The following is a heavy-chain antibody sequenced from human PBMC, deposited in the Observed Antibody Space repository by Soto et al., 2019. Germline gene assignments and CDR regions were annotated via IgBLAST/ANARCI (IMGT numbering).Heavy chain of an antibody. Sequence: QVQLVQSGAEVKKPGSSVKVSCKASGGTFSSYAISWVRQAPGQGLEWMGGIIPISGTANYAQKFQGRVTITADESTSPAYMELRSLRSEDTAVYYCEGAQGSSPRLDIYYYYYYGMDVWGPGTTVTGSS. D-gene: IGHD2-2*01. J-gene: IGHJ6*02. CDR3: EGAQGSSPRLDIYYYYYYGMDV. V-gene: IGHV1-69*01. CDR2: IIPISGTA. CDR1: GGTFSSYA.